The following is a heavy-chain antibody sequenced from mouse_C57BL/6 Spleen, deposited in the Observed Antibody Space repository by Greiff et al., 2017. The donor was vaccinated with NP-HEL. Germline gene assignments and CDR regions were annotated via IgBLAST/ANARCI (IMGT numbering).Heavy chain of an antibody. D-gene: IGHD1-1*01. J-gene: IGHJ1*03. V-gene: IGHV1-18*01. CDR1: GYTFTDYH. Sequence: EVQLQQSGPELVKPGASVKIPCKASGYTFTDYHMDWVKQSHGKSLEWIGDINPNNGGTIYNQKFKGKATLTVDKSSSTAYMELRSLTSEDTAVYYCARRGIITRYFDVWGTGTTVTVSS. CDR3: ARRGIITRYFDV. CDR2: INPNNGGT.